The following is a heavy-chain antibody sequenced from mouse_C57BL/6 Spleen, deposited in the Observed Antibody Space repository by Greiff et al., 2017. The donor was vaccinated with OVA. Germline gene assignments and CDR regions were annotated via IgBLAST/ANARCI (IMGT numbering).Heavy chain of an antibody. CDR2: ISSGGDYI. CDR1: GFTFSSYA. V-gene: IGHV5-9-1*02. J-gene: IGHJ4*01. CDR3: TRDRPLGAMDD. Sequence: EVKVVESGEGLVKPGGSLKLSCAASGFTFSSYAMSWVRQTPEKRLEWVAYISSGGDYIYYADTVKGRFTISRDNARNTLYLQMSSLKSEDTAMYYCTRDRPLGAMDDWGQGTSVTVSS.